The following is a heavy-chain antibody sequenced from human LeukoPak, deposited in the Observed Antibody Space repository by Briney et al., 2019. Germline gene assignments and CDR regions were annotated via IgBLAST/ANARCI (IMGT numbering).Heavy chain of an antibody. Sequence: SETLSLTCTVSGGSISSYYWSWIRQPPGKGLEWIGYIYYSGSTNYNPSLKSRVTISVDTSKNQFSLKLSSVTAADTAVYHCARDGRYLAGDYYYMDVWGKGTTVTVSS. J-gene: IGHJ6*03. CDR1: GGSISSYY. D-gene: IGHD2-15*01. CDR2: IYYSGST. V-gene: IGHV4-59*01. CDR3: ARDGRYLAGDYYYMDV.